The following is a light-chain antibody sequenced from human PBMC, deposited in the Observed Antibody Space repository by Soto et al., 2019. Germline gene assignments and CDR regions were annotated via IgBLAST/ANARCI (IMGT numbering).Light chain of an antibody. CDR3: QQYNNWPPYT. Sequence: EIAMPPSPATLSVSPGERAILSCRASQSVSSNLAWYQQKPGQAPRLLLYGALTRATGVPARFSGSGSGTEFTHTISSLQSEDFALYYGQQYNNWPPYTFGKGTKLEIK. V-gene: IGKV3-15*01. CDR1: QSVSSN. J-gene: IGKJ2*01. CDR2: GAL.